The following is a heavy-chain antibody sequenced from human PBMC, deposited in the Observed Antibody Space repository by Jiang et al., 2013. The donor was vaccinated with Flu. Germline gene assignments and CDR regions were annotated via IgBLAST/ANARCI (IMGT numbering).Heavy chain of an antibody. CDR2: IYYSGST. CDR3: ARVLPSYYYDSSGYFFDY. D-gene: IGHD3-22*01. V-gene: IGHV4-59*01. CDR1: GGSISSYY. J-gene: IGHJ4*02. Sequence: LLKPSETLSHTCTVSGGSISSYYWSWIRQPPGKGLEWIGYIYYSGSTNYNPSLKSRVTISVDTSKNQFSLKLSSVTAADTAVYYCARVLPSYYYDSSGYFFDYWGQGTLVTVSS.